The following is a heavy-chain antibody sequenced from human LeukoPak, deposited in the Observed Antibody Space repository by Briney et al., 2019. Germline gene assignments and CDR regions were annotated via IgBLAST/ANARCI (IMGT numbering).Heavy chain of an antibody. CDR2: ISSSSSYI. D-gene: IGHD1-26*01. CDR1: GFTFSSYS. Sequence: GGSLRLSCAASGFTFSSYSMNWVRQAPGKGLEWVSSISSSSSYIYYADSVKGRFTISRDNAKNSLYLQMNSLRAEDTAVYYCARDDRLGGGYHFDYWGQGTLVTVSS. V-gene: IGHV3-21*01. CDR3: ARDDRLGGGYHFDY. J-gene: IGHJ4*02.